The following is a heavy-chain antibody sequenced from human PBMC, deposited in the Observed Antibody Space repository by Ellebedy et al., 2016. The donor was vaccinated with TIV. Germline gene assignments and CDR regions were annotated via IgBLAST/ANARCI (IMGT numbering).Heavy chain of an antibody. V-gene: IGHV1-2*02. J-gene: IGHJ3*01. D-gene: IGHD4-17*01. CDR2: INPNSGGT. Sequence: ASVKVSXXASGYTFTGYYMHWVRQAPGQGLEWMGWINPNSGGTNYAQKFQGRVTMTRDTSISTAYMELSRLRSDDTAVYYCAARAPTVTLTGDAFDLWGQGTKVTVSS. CDR1: GYTFTGYY. CDR3: AARAPTVTLTGDAFDL.